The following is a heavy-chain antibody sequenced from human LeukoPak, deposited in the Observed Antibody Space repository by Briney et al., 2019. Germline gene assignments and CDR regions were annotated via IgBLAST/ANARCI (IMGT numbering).Heavy chain of an antibody. CDR3: ARLGASSGVPDY. V-gene: IGHV4-39*01. CDR1: GGSISSSSYY. J-gene: IGHJ4*02. D-gene: IGHD6-19*01. Sequence: SETLSLTCTVSGGSISSSSYYWGWIRQPPGKGLEWIGSIYYSGSTYYNPSLKSRVTVSVDTSKNQFSLKLSSVTAADTAVYYCARLGASSGVPDYWGQGTLVTVSS. CDR2: IYYSGST.